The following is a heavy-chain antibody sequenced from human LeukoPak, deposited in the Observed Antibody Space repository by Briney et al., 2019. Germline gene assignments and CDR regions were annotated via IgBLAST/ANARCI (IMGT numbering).Heavy chain of an antibody. Sequence: SQTLSLTCTVSGGSISSGSYYWSWIRQPAGKGLEWIGRIYTSGSTNYNPSLKSRVTISVDTSKNQFSLKLSSVTAADTAVYYCARGWLQPRGGLDYWGQGTLVTVSS. V-gene: IGHV4-61*02. CDR2: IYTSGST. D-gene: IGHD5-24*01. J-gene: IGHJ4*02. CDR1: GGSISSGSYY. CDR3: ARGWLQPRGGLDY.